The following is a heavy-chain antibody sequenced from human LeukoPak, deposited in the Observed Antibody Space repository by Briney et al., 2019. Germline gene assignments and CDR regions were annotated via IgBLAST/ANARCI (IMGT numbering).Heavy chain of an antibody. V-gene: IGHV3-74*01. D-gene: IGHD3-22*01. CDR2: INSDGGAT. Sequence: GGSLGLSCAASGFSFSTHWMHWVRQAPGKGLVYVAQINSDGGATAYADSVKGRFTISRDNAKNTLYLEMISLRAEDTAVYYCGSLTVVAKDHWGQGTLVTVSS. CDR1: GFSFSTHW. J-gene: IGHJ4*02. CDR3: GSLTVVAKDH.